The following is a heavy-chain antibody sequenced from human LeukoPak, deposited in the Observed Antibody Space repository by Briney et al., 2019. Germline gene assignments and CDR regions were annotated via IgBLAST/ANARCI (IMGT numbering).Heavy chain of an antibody. CDR2: MSYDGSNK. V-gene: IGHV3-30-3*01. CDR1: GFTFSSYA. D-gene: IGHD3-22*01. J-gene: IGHJ4*02. Sequence: GGSLRLSCAASGFTFSSYAMHWVRQAPGKGLEWVAVMSYDGSNKYYADSVKGRFTISRDNSKNTLYLQMNSLRAEDTAVYYCAREPPLPILDYDSSVLLGGYFDYWGQGTLVTVSS. CDR3: AREPPLPILDYDSSVLLGGYFDY.